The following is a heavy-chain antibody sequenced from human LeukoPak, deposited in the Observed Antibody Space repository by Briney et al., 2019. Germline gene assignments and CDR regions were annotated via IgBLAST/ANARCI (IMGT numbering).Heavy chain of an antibody. CDR2: INPNSGGT. J-gene: IGHJ4*02. D-gene: IGHD1-14*01. V-gene: IGHV1-2*02. CDR1: GYTFTGYY. CDR3: ASLPGLNRVVDY. Sequence: ASVKVSCKASGYTFTGYYMHWVRQAPGQGLEWMGWINPNSGGTNYAQKFQGRVTMTEDTSTDTAYMELSSLRSEDTAVYYCASLPGLNRVVDYWGQGTLVTVSS.